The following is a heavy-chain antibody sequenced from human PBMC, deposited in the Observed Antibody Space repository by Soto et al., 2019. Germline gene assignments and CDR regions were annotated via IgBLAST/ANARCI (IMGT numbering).Heavy chain of an antibody. J-gene: IGHJ3*02. Sequence: PGGSLRLSCAASGFTFSSYAMSWVRQAPGKGLEWVSAISGSGGSTYYADSVKGRFTISRDNSKNTLYLQMNSLRAEDTAVYYCAKDREGSMYYYDSSGYHGAFDIWGQGTMVTVS. V-gene: IGHV3-23*01. CDR2: ISGSGGST. CDR3: AKDREGSMYYYDSSGYHGAFDI. D-gene: IGHD3-22*01. CDR1: GFTFSSYA.